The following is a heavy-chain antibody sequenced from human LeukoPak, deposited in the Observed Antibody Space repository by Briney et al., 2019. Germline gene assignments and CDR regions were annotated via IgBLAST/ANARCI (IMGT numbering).Heavy chain of an antibody. CDR1: GGSISSGGYS. CDR3: ARVNPGYYYGMDV. CDR2: IYHSGST. J-gene: IGHJ6*02. Sequence: SQALSLTCAVSGGSISSGGYSWSWIRQPPGEGLEWIGYIYHSGSTYYNPSLKSRVTISVDRSKNQFSPKLSSVTAADTAVYYCARVNPGYYYGMDVWGQGTTVTVSS. V-gene: IGHV4-30-2*01.